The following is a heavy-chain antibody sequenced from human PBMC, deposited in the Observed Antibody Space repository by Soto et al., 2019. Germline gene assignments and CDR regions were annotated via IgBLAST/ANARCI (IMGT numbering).Heavy chain of an antibody. CDR2: IRGDLVTT. J-gene: IGHJ4*02. D-gene: IGHD1-26*01. Sequence: EMQLLESGGDLVQPGGSLRLSCATSGFTFSDHAMHWVRQAPGEGLEWVSGIRGDLVTTPYADSVKGRFTISRGTSKNTFYVQMNSLRAEDTAIYYCVKEGKMGVEGFDFWGQGTLVTVSS. CDR1: GFTFSDHA. V-gene: IGHV3-23*01. CDR3: VKEGKMGVEGFDF.